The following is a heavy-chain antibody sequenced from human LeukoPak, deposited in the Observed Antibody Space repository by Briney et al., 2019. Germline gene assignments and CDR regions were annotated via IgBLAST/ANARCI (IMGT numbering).Heavy chain of an antibody. V-gene: IGHV4-34*01. CDR1: SGSFSGYY. CDR3: AGVSYYDSSGYYHYFDY. D-gene: IGHD3-22*01. Sequence: SETLSLTCAVYSGSFSGYYWGWIRQPPGKGLEWIGEINHSGSTNYNPSFKSRVTISVDTSKNQFSLKLSSVTAADTAVYYCAGVSYYDSSGYYHYFDYWGQGTLVTVSS. CDR2: INHSGST. J-gene: IGHJ4*02.